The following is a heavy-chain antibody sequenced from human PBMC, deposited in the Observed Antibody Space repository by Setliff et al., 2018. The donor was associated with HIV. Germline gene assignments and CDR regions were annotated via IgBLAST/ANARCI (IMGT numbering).Heavy chain of an antibody. V-gene: IGHV4-39*01. CDR2: IYYSGST. Sequence: PSETLSLTCTVSGDSTSSSSSYWGWIRQPPGKGLEWIGSIYYSGSTYCNPSLKSRVTISVDTSKNQFSLKLNSVTAADTAVYYCARTRGYTYGYIDSWAQGTLVTVS. CDR1: GDSTSSSSSY. CDR3: ARTRGYTYGYIDS. D-gene: IGHD5-18*01. J-gene: IGHJ4*02.